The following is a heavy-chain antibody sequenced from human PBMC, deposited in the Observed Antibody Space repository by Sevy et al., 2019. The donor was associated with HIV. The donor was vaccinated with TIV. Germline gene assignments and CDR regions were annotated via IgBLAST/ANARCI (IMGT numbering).Heavy chain of an antibody. D-gene: IGHD3-22*01. V-gene: IGHV3-48*02. CDR1: GFTFSTYA. CDR3: AREAYYYDSREENWFDP. J-gene: IGHJ5*02. Sequence: GGSLRLSCKVSGFTFSTYAFHWVRQAPGKGLEWVSSISRSSTVYYADSVRGRFTISRDNVKNSLFLEMNSLRDEDKAVYYCAREAYYYDSREENWFDPWGQGTLVTVSS. CDR2: ISRSSTV.